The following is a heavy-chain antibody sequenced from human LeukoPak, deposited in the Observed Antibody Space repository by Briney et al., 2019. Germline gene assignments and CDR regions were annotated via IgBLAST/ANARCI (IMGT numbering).Heavy chain of an antibody. CDR1: GFTFSGFW. V-gene: IGHV3-7*01. D-gene: IGHD2-15*01. Sequence: GGSLRLSCAVSGFTFSGFWMSWSRQAPGKGLEWVASINSDGSEGYYADVVKGRFTISRDNAKDSLYLQMSSLGVDDTAVYYCARYSNSGPIEYWGQGTLVTVSS. CDR2: INSDGSEG. J-gene: IGHJ4*02. CDR3: ARYSNSGPIEY.